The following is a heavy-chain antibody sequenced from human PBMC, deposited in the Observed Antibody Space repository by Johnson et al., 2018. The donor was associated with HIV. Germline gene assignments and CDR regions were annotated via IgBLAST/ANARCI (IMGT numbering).Heavy chain of an antibody. D-gene: IGHD3-22*01. V-gene: IGHV3-66*01. CDR3: ARDRGQWLLGMSDAFDI. J-gene: IGHJ3*02. CDR2: IYSGGST. Sequence: VQLAESGGGLVQPGGSLRLSCAASGFTVSSNYMSWVRQAPGKGLEWVSVIYSGGSTYYADSVKGRFTISRDNSKNTLYLQMNSLRAEDTAVYYCARDRGQWLLGMSDAFDIWGQGTMVTVSS. CDR1: GFTVSSNY.